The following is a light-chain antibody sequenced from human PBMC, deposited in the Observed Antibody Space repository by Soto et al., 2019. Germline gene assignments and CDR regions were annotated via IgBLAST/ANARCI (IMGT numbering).Light chain of an antibody. J-gene: IGLJ1*01. CDR2: EGS. CDR1: SSDVRNYHL. CDR3: CSYGGSSTFDV. V-gene: IGLV2-23*03. Sequence: QSALTQPASVSGSPGQSITISCTGSSSDVRNYHLVSWYQQYPGEAPKLIIYEGSKRPSGVSNRFSGSRSGNTASLTISGLQPEDEADYYCCSYGGSSTFDVYXTGTKVTVL.